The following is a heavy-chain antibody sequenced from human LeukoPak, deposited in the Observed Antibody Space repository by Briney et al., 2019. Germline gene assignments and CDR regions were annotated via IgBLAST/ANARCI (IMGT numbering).Heavy chain of an antibody. D-gene: IGHD5-24*01. CDR2: INPGGDNT. V-gene: IGHV1-46*01. CDR3: ARIRDGYNDAYDI. CDR1: GYTFTKSY. J-gene: IGHJ3*02. Sequence: ASVKVSCKSSGYTFTKSYIHWVRQAPGQRLEWMGLINPGGDNTDNAQKFQGRVTMTSDTSARMVYMELSSMRSEDTAIYYCARIRDGYNDAYDIWGQGTVVTVPS.